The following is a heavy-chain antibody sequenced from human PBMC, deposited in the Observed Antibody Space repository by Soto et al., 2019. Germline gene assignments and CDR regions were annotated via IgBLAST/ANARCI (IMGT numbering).Heavy chain of an antibody. V-gene: IGHV1-69*01. CDR3: ARARADIRERVVLERQFDY. Sequence: QVQLVQSGAEVKKPGSSVKVSCKASGGTFSSYAISWVRQAPGQGLEWMGGIIPIFGTANYAQKFQGRVTITADESTSTAYMGLSSLRSEDTAVYYCARARADIRERVVLERQFDYWGQGTLVTVSS. J-gene: IGHJ4*02. CDR2: IIPIFGTA. D-gene: IGHD1-1*01. CDR1: GGTFSSYA.